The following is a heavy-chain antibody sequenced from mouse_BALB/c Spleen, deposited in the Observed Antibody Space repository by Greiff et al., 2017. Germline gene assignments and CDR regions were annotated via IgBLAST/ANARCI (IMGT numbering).Heavy chain of an antibody. V-gene: IGHV5-9*03. CDR2: ISSGGGNT. D-gene: IGHD2-2*01. Sequence: EVQGVESGGGLVKPGGSLQLSCAASGFTFSSYTMSWVRQTPEKRLEWVATISSGGGNTYYPDSVKGRFTISRDNAKNNLYLQMSSLRSEDTALYYCARYGYDWYFDVWGAGTTVTVSS. CDR3: ARYGYDWYFDV. J-gene: IGHJ1*01. CDR1: GFTFSSYT.